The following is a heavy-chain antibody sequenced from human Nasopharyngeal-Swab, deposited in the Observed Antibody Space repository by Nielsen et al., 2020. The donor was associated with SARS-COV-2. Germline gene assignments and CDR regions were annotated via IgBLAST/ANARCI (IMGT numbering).Heavy chain of an antibody. V-gene: IGHV6-1*01. J-gene: IGHJ5*02. D-gene: IGHD1/OR15-1a*01. CDR2: TYYRSKWYN. CDR3: ARDKQGFDP. Sequence: WIRQPPSRGLEWLGRTYYRSKWYNDYAVSVKSRITINPDTSKNQFSLQLNSVTPEDTAVYYCARDKQGFDPWGQGTLVTVSS.